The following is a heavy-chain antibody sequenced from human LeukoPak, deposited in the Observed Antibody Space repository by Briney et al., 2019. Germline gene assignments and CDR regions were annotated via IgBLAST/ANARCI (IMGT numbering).Heavy chain of an antibody. CDR2: IYHSGST. D-gene: IGHD6-13*01. J-gene: IGHJ6*04. CDR1: GGSISSSNW. V-gene: IGHV4-4*02. CDR3: ARDKAPPFSSNRCYYGMDV. Sequence: SGTLSLTCAVSGGSISSSNWWSWVRQSPGKGLEWIGEIYHSGSTNYNPSLKSRVTISLDKPKKQFSLQLSSVTAADTAVYYCARDKAPPFSSNRCYYGMDVWGKGTTVTVSS.